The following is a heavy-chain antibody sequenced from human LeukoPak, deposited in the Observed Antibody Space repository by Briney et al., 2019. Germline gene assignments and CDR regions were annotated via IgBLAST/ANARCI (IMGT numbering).Heavy chain of an antibody. CDR2: IFSNDEK. V-gene: IGHV2-26*01. Sequence: SGPVLVKPTETLTLTCTVSGFSLSNARMGVSWIRQPPGKALEWLAHIFSNDEKSYSTSLKSRLTISKDTSRSQVVLTMTNMDPVDTATYYCARMTYCYDSSGYYPDAFDIWGQGTMVTVSS. CDR3: ARMTYCYDSSGYYPDAFDI. J-gene: IGHJ3*02. CDR1: GFSLSNARMG. D-gene: IGHD3-22*01.